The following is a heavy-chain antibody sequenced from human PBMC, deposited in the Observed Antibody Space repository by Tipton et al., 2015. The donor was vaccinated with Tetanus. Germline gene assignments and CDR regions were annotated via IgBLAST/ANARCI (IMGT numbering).Heavy chain of an antibody. CDR3: ARDPGGDYGY. CDR2: VYHTGSA. J-gene: IGHJ4*02. D-gene: IGHD4-17*01. Sequence: LRLSCTVSGDSVRNHYWSWIRQPPGKGLEWIGYVYHTGSAFYNPSLKRRVTVSVDTSKNQLSLVVTAVTAADTAVYYCARDPGGDYGYWGQGIRVTVSS. V-gene: IGHV4-59*02. CDR1: GDSVRNHY.